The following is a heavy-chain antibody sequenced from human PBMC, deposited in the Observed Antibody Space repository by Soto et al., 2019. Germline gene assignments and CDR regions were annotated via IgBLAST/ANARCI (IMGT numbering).Heavy chain of an antibody. J-gene: IGHJ4*02. CDR2: ISDDGSNK. V-gene: IGHV3-30*18. CDR1: GFTFSRYG. Sequence: GGSLRLSCAASGFTFSRYGMHWVRQAPGKGLEWVAVISDDGSNKDYADSVKGRFTISRDNSKNTLYLQMNSLGAEDSAVHYCAKDRYYDSSGYTFAYWGQGTLVTVYS. CDR3: AKDRYYDSSGYTFAY. D-gene: IGHD3-22*01.